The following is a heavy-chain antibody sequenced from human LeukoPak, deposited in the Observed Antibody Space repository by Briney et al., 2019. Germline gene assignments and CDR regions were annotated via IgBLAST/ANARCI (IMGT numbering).Heavy chain of an antibody. CDR2: IYHSGST. CDR3: ARTGYRSSTSRDPGDFDY. Sequence: SGTLSLTCAVSGGSISSSNWWSWVRQPPGKGLEWIGEIYHSGSTNYNPSLKSRVTISVDTSKNQFSLKLSSVTAADTAVYYCARTGYRSSTSRDPGDFDYWGQGTLVTVSS. J-gene: IGHJ4*02. V-gene: IGHV4-4*02. CDR1: GGSISSSNW. D-gene: IGHD2-2*01.